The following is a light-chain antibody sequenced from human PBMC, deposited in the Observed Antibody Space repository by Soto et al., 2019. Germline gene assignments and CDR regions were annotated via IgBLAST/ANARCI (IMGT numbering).Light chain of an antibody. J-gene: IGLJ1*01. CDR2: DVS. CDR1: SRDIGGYNY. Sequence: QSVLNQPASVSGSPGEAITISCTGTSRDIGGYNYVSWYQHHPGKAPKFIIYDVSNRPSGVSIRFSGSKSDNTASLTISGLQPKDEADYHCSSYTTSNTRQIVFGTGTKVTVL. V-gene: IGLV2-14*03. CDR3: SSYTTSNTRQIV.